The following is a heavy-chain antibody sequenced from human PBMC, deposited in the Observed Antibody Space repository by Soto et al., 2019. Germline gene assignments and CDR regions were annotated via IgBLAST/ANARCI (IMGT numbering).Heavy chain of an antibody. CDR3: ARMYYDFWSGHFVFDP. D-gene: IGHD3-3*01. Sequence: GGSLRLPCAASGFTFSSYHMKWVRQAPGTGLEWVSLISNSSSNIYYADSVKGRFTISRDNAKNSLYLEMNSMRAEDTAVYYCARMYYDFWSGHFVFDPWGQGTLVTVSS. J-gene: IGHJ5*02. CDR1: GFTFSSYH. CDR2: ISNSSSNI. V-gene: IGHV3-21*01.